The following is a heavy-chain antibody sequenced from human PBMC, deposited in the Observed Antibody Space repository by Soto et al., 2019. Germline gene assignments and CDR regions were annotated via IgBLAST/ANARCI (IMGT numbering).Heavy chain of an antibody. D-gene: IGHD3-22*01. CDR1: GGSISSSSYY. CDR2: IYYSGST. J-gene: IGHJ5*02. V-gene: IGHV4-30-4*08. CDR3: ARVHYYDSSGYLDPYNWFDP. Sequence: SETLSLTCTVSGGSISSSSYYWGWIRQPPGKGPEWIGYIYYSGSTYYNPSLKSRVTISVDTSKNQFSLKLSSVTAADTAVYYCARVHYYDSSGYLDPYNWFDPSGQGTLVTLPS.